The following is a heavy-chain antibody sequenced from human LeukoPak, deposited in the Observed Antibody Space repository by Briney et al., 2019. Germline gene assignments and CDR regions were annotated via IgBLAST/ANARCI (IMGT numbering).Heavy chain of an antibody. CDR2: ISSNGGST. J-gene: IGHJ4*02. CDR1: GFTFNSYI. D-gene: IGHD6-19*01. V-gene: IGHV3-64*01. Sequence: GGSLTLSCAASGFTFNSYIMHWGRQPPGGGLEYVSAISSNGGSTYHANSVKGRFTISRDNSKNTLYLQMGSLRAEDMAVYYCARGRVSSDGYCDHWGQGTLATVSS. CDR3: ARGRVSSDGYCDH.